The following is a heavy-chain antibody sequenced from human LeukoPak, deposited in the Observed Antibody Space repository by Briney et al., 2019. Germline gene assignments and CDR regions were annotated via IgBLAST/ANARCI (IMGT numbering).Heavy chain of an antibody. CDR3: ARDEVVSYQLLHGIAAAGTLIDY. Sequence: GGSLRLSCAASGFTFSDYYMSWIRQAPGKGLEWVSYISSSGSTIYYADSVKGRFTISRDNSKNTLYLQMNSLRAEDTAVYYCARDEVVSYQLLHGIAAAGTLIDYWGQGTLVTVSS. CDR2: ISSSGSTI. CDR1: GFTFSDYY. D-gene: IGHD6-13*01. V-gene: IGHV3-11*04. J-gene: IGHJ4*02.